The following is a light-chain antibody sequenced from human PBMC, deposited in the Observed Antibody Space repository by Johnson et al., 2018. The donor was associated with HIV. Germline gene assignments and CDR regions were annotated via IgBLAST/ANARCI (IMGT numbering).Light chain of an antibody. CDR1: SSNIGNNY. CDR2: ENN. V-gene: IGLV1-51*02. J-gene: IGLJ1*01. Sequence: QSVLTQPPSVSAAPGQKVTISCSGSSSNIGNNYVSWYQQLPGTAPKLLIYENNKRPSGIPDRFSGSKSGTSATLDITGLQTGDEADYYCGTWDSSLSALFGTGTKVTVL. CDR3: GTWDSSLSAL.